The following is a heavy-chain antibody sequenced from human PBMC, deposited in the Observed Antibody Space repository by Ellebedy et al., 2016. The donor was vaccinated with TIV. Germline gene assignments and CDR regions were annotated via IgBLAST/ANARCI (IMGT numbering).Heavy chain of an antibody. CDR2: ISGSGGST. Sequence: GESLKISXAASGFTFSSYAMSWVRQAPGKGLEWVSAISGSGGSTYYADSVKGRFTISRDNSKNTLYLQMNSLRAEDTAVYYCAKEQRTIFGVKDYWGQGTLVTVSS. D-gene: IGHD3-3*01. J-gene: IGHJ4*02. V-gene: IGHV3-23*01. CDR3: AKEQRTIFGVKDY. CDR1: GFTFSSYA.